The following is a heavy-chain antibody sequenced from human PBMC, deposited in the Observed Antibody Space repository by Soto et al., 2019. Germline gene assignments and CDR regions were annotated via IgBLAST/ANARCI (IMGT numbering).Heavy chain of an antibody. J-gene: IGHJ6*02. CDR3: AHIAARRYYYYYGMDV. CDR2: IYYTGDT. V-gene: IGHV4-59*12. CDR1: GDSISTYY. D-gene: IGHD6-25*01. Sequence: PSETLSLTCTVSGDSISTYYWHWIRLPPGKGLEWIGYIYYTGDTNYNPSLKSRVTISLDTSKNQFSLKLSSVTAADTAVYYCAHIAARRYYYYYGMDVWGQGTTVTVSS.